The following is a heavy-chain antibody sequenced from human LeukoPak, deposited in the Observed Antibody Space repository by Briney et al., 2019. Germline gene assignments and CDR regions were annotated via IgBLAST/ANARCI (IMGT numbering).Heavy chain of an antibody. CDR2: IYSGGST. CDR1: GFTVSNNY. Sequence: GGSLTLSCAASGFTVSNNYMRWVRQAPGKGLEWVSLIYSGGSTYYADSVKGRFIISRDNAKNSLYLQMNSLRAEDTAVYYCARETLGVAAFDIWGQGTMVTVSA. V-gene: IGHV3-66*01. CDR3: ARETLGVAAFDI. J-gene: IGHJ3*02. D-gene: IGHD3-16*01.